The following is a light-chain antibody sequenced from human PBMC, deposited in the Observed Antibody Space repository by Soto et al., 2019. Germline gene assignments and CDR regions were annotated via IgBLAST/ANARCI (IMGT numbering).Light chain of an antibody. V-gene: IGLV2-14*03. CDR3: SSWTNSGTYV. CDR1: RSDVGAYNY. Sequence: QSVLTQPASVSGSPGQSITISCTGIRSDVGAYNYVSWYRHLPGKAPELMIYDVSHRPSGVSDRFSGSKSGNTASLTISGLQAEDDADYYCSSWTNSGTYVFGTGTKVTVL. CDR2: DVS. J-gene: IGLJ1*01.